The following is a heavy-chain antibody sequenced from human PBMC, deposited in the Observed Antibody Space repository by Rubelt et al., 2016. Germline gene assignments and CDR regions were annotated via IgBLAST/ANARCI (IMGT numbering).Heavy chain of an antibody. D-gene: IGHD3-3*01. V-gene: IGHV1-3*01. Sequence: QVQLVQSGAEVKKPGASVKVSCKASGYTFTSYAMHWVRQAPGQRLEWMGWISGYNGHANYAQGFPGRVTMTTDTSTGTAYMGLRSLRSDDTAVYYCARGPTDSDFWSGPDYWGQGTLATVSS. CDR3: ARGPTDSDFWSGPDY. CDR1: GYTFTSYA. CDR2: ISGYNGHA. J-gene: IGHJ4*02.